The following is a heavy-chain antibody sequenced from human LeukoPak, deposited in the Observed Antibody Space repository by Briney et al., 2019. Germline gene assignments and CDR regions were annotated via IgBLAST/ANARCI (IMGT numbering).Heavy chain of an antibody. Sequence: PGGSLRLSCAASGFTVSRHYMSWVRQAPGKGLEWVAVMSYDGNNKYYADSVKGRFTISRDNSKNTLYLQMNSLRAEDTAVYYCAKNWGSGWFFEYWGQGTLVTVSS. V-gene: IGHV3-30*18. J-gene: IGHJ4*02. CDR3: AKNWGSGWFFEY. CDR2: MSYDGNNK. CDR1: GFTVSRHY. D-gene: IGHD6-19*01.